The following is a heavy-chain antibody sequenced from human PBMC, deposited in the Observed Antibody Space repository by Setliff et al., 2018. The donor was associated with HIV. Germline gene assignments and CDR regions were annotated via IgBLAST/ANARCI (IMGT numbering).Heavy chain of an antibody. D-gene: IGHD3-3*01. V-gene: IGHV1-69*13. Sequence: SVKVSCKASGGTFSSYAISWVRQAPGQGLEWMGGIIPIFGPTNYAQKFQGRVTITADESTTTAYMELSSLRSEDTAVYYCARDPSYSPYYDFWSGYYPHDALDIWGQGTMVTVSS. CDR3: ARDPSYSPYYDFWSGYYPHDALDI. J-gene: IGHJ3*02. CDR2: IIPIFGPT. CDR1: GGTFSSYA.